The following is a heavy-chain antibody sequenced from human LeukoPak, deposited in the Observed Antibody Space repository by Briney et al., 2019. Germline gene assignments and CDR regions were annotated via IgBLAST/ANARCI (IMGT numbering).Heavy chain of an antibody. CDR1: GFTFSSYA. D-gene: IGHD3-10*01. J-gene: IGHJ4*02. CDR3: ARGPLWFGELLPAFDY. CDR2: ISYDGSNK. V-gene: IGHV3-30-3*01. Sequence: PGRSLRLSCAASGFTFSSYAMHWVRQAPGKGPEWVAVISYDGSNKYYADSVKGRFTISRDNSKNTLYLQMNSLRAEDTAVYYCARGPLWFGELLPAFDYWGQGTLVTVSS.